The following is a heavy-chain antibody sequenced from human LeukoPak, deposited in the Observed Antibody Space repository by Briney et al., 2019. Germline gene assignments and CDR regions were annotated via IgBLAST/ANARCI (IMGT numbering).Heavy chain of an antibody. Sequence: GGSLRLSCAVSGFTFSNYAMSWVRQAPGKGLEWVSGISGSGGSTYYADSVKGRFTISRDNSKNTLYLQMNSLRAEDTAVYYCAKTRPLDSSSWSHGDYWGQGTLVTVSS. CDR3: AKTRPLDSSSWSHGDY. D-gene: IGHD6-13*01. V-gene: IGHV3-23*01. CDR2: ISGSGGST. CDR1: GFTFSNYA. J-gene: IGHJ4*02.